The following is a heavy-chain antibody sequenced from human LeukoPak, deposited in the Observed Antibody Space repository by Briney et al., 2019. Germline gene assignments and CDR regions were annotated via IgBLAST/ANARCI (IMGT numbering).Heavy chain of an antibody. V-gene: IGHV4-59*01. CDR3: ARSRGDITIFGVVITQFDY. CDR2: IYYSGST. CDR1: GGSISSYY. Sequence: SETLSLTCTVSGGSISSYYWSWVRQPPGKGLEWIGYIYYSGSTNYNPSLKSRVTISVDTSKNQFSLRLSSVTAADTAVYYCARSRGDITIFGVVITQFDYWGQGTLVTVSS. J-gene: IGHJ4*02. D-gene: IGHD3-3*01.